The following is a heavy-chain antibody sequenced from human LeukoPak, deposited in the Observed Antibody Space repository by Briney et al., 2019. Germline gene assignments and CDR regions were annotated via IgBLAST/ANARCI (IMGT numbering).Heavy chain of an antibody. D-gene: IGHD5-12*01. J-gene: IGHJ5*02. CDR1: EYSLSSGHD. CDR2: VSPTGSP. V-gene: IGHV4-38-2*02. CDR3: ARGGYSRYEYWFAP. Sequence: SEALSLTCNVSEYSLSSGHDWGWIPQPPGKGLEWIGSVSPTGSPYYNPSPKRPVSLSVQTSQNQLSLNLNSATAADTPVYYRARGGYSRYEYWFAPWAKETLVTVSP.